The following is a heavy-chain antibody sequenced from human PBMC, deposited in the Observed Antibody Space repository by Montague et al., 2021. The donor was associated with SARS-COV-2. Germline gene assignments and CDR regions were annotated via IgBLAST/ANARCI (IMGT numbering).Heavy chain of an antibody. Sequence: SETLSLTYTVSGGSISGYFWSWIRQSPGKGLEWIGYIYYSGTTKYNPALKSRVAISLETSKNQFSLKLNSVTAADTAAYYCAATDYFASGKSDFWGQGTWVTVSS. CDR2: IYYSGTT. CDR3: AATDYFASGKSDF. V-gene: IGHV4-59*08. D-gene: IGHD3-10*01. J-gene: IGHJ4*02. CDR1: GGSISGYF.